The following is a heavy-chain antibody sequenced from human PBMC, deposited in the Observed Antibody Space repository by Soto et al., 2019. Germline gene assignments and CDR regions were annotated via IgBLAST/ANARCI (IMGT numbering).Heavy chain of an antibody. D-gene: IGHD3-22*01. V-gene: IGHV3-53*01. J-gene: IGHJ4*02. CDR1: GFTVSSNY. Sequence: PGGSLRLSCAASGFTVSSNYMSWVRQAPGKGLEWVSVIYSGGSTYYADSVKGRFTISRDNSKNTLYLQMNSLRAEDTAVYYCAREYRDYYDSSGYHDYWGQGTLVTVSS. CDR3: AREYRDYYDSSGYHDY. CDR2: IYSGGST.